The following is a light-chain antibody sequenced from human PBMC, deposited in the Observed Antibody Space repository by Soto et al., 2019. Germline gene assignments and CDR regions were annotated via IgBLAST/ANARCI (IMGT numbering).Light chain of an antibody. V-gene: IGKV1-39*01. Sequence: DIQMTQSPSSLSASVGDRVTITCRASQSASSYVSWYQQKPGEAPELLIYAASSLQSGVPSRFSGSGSRTDFTLTISSLLPEDSATYYCQQSYSTPLTFGGGTKVEIK. J-gene: IGKJ4*01. CDR1: QSASSY. CDR3: QQSYSTPLT. CDR2: AAS.